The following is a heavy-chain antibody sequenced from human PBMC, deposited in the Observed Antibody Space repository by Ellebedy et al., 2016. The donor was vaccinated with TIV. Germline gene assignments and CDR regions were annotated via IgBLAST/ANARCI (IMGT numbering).Heavy chain of an antibody. CDR3: AKVNTTMVTVFSYIEN. J-gene: IGHJ4*02. Sequence: PGGSLRLSCAASGFTFSNCGMHWVRQAPGKGLEWVAVISSDGSTEYYADSVKGRFTISRDNSKNTLYLQMNSLRPEDTAIYYCAKVNTTMVTVFSYIENWGQGTLVTVSS. D-gene: IGHD5-18*01. V-gene: IGHV3-30*18. CDR1: GFTFSNCG. CDR2: ISSDGSTE.